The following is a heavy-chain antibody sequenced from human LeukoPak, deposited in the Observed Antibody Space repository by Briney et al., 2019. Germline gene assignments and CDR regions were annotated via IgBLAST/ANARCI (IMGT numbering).Heavy chain of an antibody. J-gene: IGHJ4*02. Sequence: GGSLRLSCAASGFTFSSHAMSWVRQTPGKGPEWVATIWYDGSKKYYADSVKGRFTISRDNSMNTVYLQINSLRAEDTAVYYCARMAGSSLDYWGRGTLVTVSS. CDR1: GFTFSSHA. V-gene: IGHV3-33*08. D-gene: IGHD6-6*01. CDR3: ARMAGSSLDY. CDR2: IWYDGSKK.